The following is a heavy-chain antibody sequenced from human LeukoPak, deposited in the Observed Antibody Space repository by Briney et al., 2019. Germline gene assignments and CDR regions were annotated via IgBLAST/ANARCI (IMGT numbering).Heavy chain of an antibody. CDR2: IYYSGST. CDR3: ARHNYDILTGYYDAFDI. V-gene: IGHV4-39*01. D-gene: IGHD3-9*01. CDR1: GVSISSSSYY. Sequence: PSETLSLTCTVSGVSISSSSYYWGWIRQPPGKGLEWIGSIYYSGSTYYNPSLKSRVTISVDTSKNQFSLKLSSVTAADTAVYYCARHNYDILTGYYDAFDIWGQGTMVTVSS. J-gene: IGHJ3*02.